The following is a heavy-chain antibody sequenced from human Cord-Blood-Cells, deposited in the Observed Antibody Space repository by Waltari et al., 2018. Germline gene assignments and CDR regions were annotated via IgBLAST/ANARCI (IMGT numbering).Heavy chain of an antibody. D-gene: IGHD3-10*01. J-gene: IGHJ4*02. V-gene: IGHV4-39*01. Sequence: QLQLQESGPGLVKPSETLSLTCTVSGGSISSSSYYWGWIRQPPGKGLEWIGGIYYSGSTYYNPSLKSRVTISVDTSKNQFSLKLSSVTAADTAVYYCARRDYYGSGSYDYWGQGTLVTVSS. CDR2: IYYSGST. CDR3: ARRDYYGSGSYDY. CDR1: GGSISSSSYY.